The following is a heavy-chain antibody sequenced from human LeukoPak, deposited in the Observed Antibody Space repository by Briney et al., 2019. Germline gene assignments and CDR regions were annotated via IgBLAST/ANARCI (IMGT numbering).Heavy chain of an antibody. Sequence: GGSLRLSCAASGFTFSSYAMSWVRQAPGKGLEWVPAISGSGGSTYYADSVKGRFTISRDNSKNTLYLQMNSLRAEDTAVYYCAKDRRITMVREIGAFDIWGQGTMVTVSS. V-gene: IGHV3-23*01. CDR1: GFTFSSYA. CDR3: AKDRRITMVREIGAFDI. D-gene: IGHD3-10*01. J-gene: IGHJ3*02. CDR2: ISGSGGST.